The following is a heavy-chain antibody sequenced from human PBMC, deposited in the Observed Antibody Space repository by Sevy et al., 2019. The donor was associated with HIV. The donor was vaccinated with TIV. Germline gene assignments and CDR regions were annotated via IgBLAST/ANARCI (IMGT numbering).Heavy chain of an antibody. CDR1: GFTFDDFA. V-gene: IGHV3-20*01. D-gene: IGHD3-10*01. Sequence: GGSLRLSCAASGFTFDDFAMNWVRHAPGKGLEWVSGVKWSGNATGYADSVMGRFTKSRDNAKKSLYLQMNSRRAEDKATSNCVREGHYYGSGSRLVWYHYYYMDVWGKGTTVTDSS. J-gene: IGHJ6*03. CDR2: VKWSGNAT. CDR3: VREGHYYGSGSRLVWYHYYYMDV.